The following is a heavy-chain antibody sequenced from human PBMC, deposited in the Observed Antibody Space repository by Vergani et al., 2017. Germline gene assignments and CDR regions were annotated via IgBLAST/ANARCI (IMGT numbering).Heavy chain of an antibody. D-gene: IGHD6-6*01. CDR1: GGTFSSYA. CDR3: ARRGSSSLGYYYMDV. CDR2: SIPSFGTA. J-gene: IGHJ6*03. Sequence: QVQLVQSGAEVKKPGSSVKVSCKASGGTFSSYAISWVRQAPGQGLEWMGGSIPSFGTANYAQKFQGRVTITADESPSTAYMELSSLRSQETAVYYCARRGSSSLGYYYMDVWSEGTTVTVSS. V-gene: IGHV1-69*01.